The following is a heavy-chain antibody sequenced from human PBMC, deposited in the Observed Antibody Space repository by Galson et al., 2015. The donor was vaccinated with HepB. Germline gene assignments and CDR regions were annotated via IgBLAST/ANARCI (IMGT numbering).Heavy chain of an antibody. V-gene: IGHV3-21*01. CDR1: GFTFSTYS. CDR2: ISSGSSYI. D-gene: IGHD3-22*01. J-gene: IGHJ4*02. CDR3: ASIYDSSGYPRDY. Sequence: SLRLSCAASGFTFSTYSMNWVRQAPGKGLEWVSSISSGSSYIYYADSVKGRFTISRDNAKNSLYLQMNSLRAEDTAVYYCASIYDSSGYPRDYWGQGTLVTVSS.